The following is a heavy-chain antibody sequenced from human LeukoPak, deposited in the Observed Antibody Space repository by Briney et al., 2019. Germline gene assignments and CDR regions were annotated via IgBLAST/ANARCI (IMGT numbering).Heavy chain of an antibody. Sequence: SETLSLTCAVYGESFSVYYWSWIRQPPGKGLEWIGEINHSGSTNYNPSLKSRVTISVDKSKNQFSLKLSSVTAADTAVYYCARDWTFNGSGVNWFDPWGQGTLVTVSS. V-gene: IGHV4-34*01. CDR2: INHSGST. CDR3: ARDWTFNGSGVNWFDP. CDR1: GESFSVYY. D-gene: IGHD3-10*01. J-gene: IGHJ5*02.